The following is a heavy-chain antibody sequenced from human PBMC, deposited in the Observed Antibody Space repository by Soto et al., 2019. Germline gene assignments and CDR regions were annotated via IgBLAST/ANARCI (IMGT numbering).Heavy chain of an antibody. CDR1: GGSVSSCGYS. CDR3: ARDPGR. J-gene: IGHJ4*02. V-gene: IGHV4-30-2*01. Sequence: QLQLQESGSGLVKPSQTLSLTCGVSGGSVSSCGYSWSWIRQPPGKGLEWIGYIYHSGSTYYSPSLKSRVTLSVDRSKNQFYLKLSSVTAADTAVYYCARDPGRWGQGTLVTVSS. CDR2: IYHSGST.